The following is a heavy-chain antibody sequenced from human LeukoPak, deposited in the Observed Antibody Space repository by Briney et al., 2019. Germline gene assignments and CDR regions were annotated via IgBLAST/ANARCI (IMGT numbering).Heavy chain of an antibody. Sequence: TSETLSLTCTVSGYSMSSGYYWGWIRQPPERGLEWIGSMYHTGSTYYNPSLKSRVTISVDTSKNQFYLKLSSVTAADTAVYYCARSVDTSMVGDYWGQGTLVTVSS. CDR2: MYHTGST. D-gene: IGHD5-18*01. J-gene: IGHJ4*02. V-gene: IGHV4-38-2*02. CDR3: ARSVDTSMVGDY. CDR1: GYSMSSGYY.